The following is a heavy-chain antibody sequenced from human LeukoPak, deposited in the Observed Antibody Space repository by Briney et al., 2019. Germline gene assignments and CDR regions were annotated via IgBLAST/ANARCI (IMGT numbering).Heavy chain of an antibody. CDR3: ARDRNVVVAARGAFDI. D-gene: IGHD2-15*01. CDR2: ISTDARTI. J-gene: IGHJ3*02. Sequence: GGSLRLSCAASGFVFSTNWMHWVRQAPGKGLVWVSHISTDARTITYADFVKGRFTISRDNAKNTLYLQMNSLRAEDTAVYYCARDRNVVVAARGAFDIWGQGTMVTVSS. V-gene: IGHV3-74*01. CDR1: GFVFSTNW.